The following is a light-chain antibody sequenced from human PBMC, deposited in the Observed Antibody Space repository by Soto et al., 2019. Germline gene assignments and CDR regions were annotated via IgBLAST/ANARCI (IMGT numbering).Light chain of an antibody. J-gene: IGKJ1*01. Sequence: GDRVTITCRASQSISSWLAWYQQKPGKAPKLLIYKASSLESGVPSRLSGSGSGTEFTLTISSLQPDDFATYYCQQYNSYPWTFGQGTRWIS. CDR1: QSISSW. CDR3: QQYNSYPWT. CDR2: KAS. V-gene: IGKV1-5*03.